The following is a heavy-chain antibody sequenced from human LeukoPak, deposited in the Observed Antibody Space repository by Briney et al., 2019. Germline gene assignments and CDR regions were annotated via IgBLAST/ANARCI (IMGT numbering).Heavy chain of an antibody. CDR1: GGSISPYY. CDR2: IYYSGST. D-gene: IGHD5-18*01. V-gene: IGHV4-59*01. Sequence: SETLSLTCTVSGGSISPYYWSWIRQSPGKGLEWIGNIYYSGSTNYIPSLESRVTISVDTSKNQFSLKLNSVTAADTAVYYCAKDLYTYGTTPLDYWGQGTLVTVSS. CDR3: AKDLYTYGTTPLDY. J-gene: IGHJ4*02.